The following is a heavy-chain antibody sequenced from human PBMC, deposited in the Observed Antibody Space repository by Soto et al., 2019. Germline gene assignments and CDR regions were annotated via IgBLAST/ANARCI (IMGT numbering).Heavy chain of an antibody. CDR3: ARGRIAAAGYSFDY. Sequence: EVQLVESGGGLVQPGGSLRLSCAASGFTFSSYDMHWVRQATGKGLEWVSAIGTAGDTYYPGSVKGRFTISRENAKNSLYLQMNSRRAGDTAVYYCARGRIAAAGYSFDYWGQRTLVTVSS. V-gene: IGHV3-13*01. D-gene: IGHD6-13*01. CDR1: GFTFSSYD. CDR2: IGTAGDT. J-gene: IGHJ4*02.